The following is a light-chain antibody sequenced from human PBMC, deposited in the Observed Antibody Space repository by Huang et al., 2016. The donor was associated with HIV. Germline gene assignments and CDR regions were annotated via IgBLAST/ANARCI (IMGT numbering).Light chain of an antibody. V-gene: IGKV1-9*01. CDR3: QQLNGYPLT. CDR2: AAS. J-gene: IGKJ4*01. Sequence: IQLTQSPSSLSASVGDRVTISCRASQGISSYLAWYQQKPGKAPNLLIYAASTLQSGVPSRFRGSGYGTDFSLTITSLQPEDFATYYCQQLNGYPLTFGGGTKVEIK. CDR1: QGISSY.